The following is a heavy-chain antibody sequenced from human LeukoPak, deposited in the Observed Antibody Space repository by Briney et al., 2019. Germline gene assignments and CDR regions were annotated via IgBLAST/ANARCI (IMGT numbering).Heavy chain of an antibody. Sequence: GGSLRLSCAASGFTFSSYSINWVRQAPGKGLEWVSSITSSGAYIDYADSVKDRFTISRDNAKNSLYLQMNSLRAEDTAVYYCARVTFGATTINYYFYHMDVWGKGTSVTVSS. D-gene: IGHD5-12*01. CDR1: GFTFSSYS. V-gene: IGHV3-21*01. CDR3: ARVTFGATTINYYFYHMDV. CDR2: ITSSGAYI. J-gene: IGHJ6*03.